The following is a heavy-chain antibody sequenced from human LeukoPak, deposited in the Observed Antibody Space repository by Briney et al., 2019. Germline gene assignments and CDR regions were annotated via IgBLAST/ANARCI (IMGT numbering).Heavy chain of an antibody. CDR2: IWYDGSNK. D-gene: IGHD3-22*01. V-gene: IGHV3-33*01. Sequence: QPGRSLRLSCAASGFTFSSYGMHWVRLAPGKGLEWVAVIWYDGSNKYYADSVKGRFTISRDNSKNTLYLQMNSLRAEDTAVYYCARDDYYDSSGYYNSIDYWGQGTLVTVSS. J-gene: IGHJ4*02. CDR3: ARDDYYDSSGYYNSIDY. CDR1: GFTFSSYG.